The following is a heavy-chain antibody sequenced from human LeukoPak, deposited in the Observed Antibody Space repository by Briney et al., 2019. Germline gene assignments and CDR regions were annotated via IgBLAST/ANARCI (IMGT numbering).Heavy chain of an antibody. D-gene: IGHD3-10*01. V-gene: IGHV4-39*01. CDR3: ARYTYYGSGSFTTGYFDY. J-gene: IGHJ4*02. CDR2: IYYSGNT. Sequence: SETLSLTCTVSGGSISSSSYYWGWIRQPPGKGLEWIGSIYYSGNTYYNPSLKSRVTISVDTSKNQFSLKLSSVTAADTAVYYCARYTYYGSGSFTTGYFDYWGQGTLVTVSS. CDR1: GGSISSSSYY.